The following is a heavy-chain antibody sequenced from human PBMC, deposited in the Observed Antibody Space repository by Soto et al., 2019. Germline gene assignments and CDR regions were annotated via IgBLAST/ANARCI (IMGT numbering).Heavy chain of an antibody. CDR2: ISPIFGTA. V-gene: IGHV1-69*06. J-gene: IGHJ6*02. D-gene: IGHD5-18*01. CDR1: GGTFSSYA. Sequence: GASVKVSCKASGGTFSSYAISWVRQAPGQGVEWMGGISPIFGTANYAQKFQGRVTITADKSTSTAYMELSSLRSEDTAVYYCASDPTWIPEPYYYRMDVWGQGPTVLVSS. CDR3: ASDPTWIPEPYYYRMDV.